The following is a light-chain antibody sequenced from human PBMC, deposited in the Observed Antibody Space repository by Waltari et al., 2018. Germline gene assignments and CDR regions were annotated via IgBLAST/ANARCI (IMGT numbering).Light chain of an antibody. V-gene: IGKV1-9*01. CDR3: QQFYSYPET. CDR1: QGSRSY. J-gene: IGKJ2*01. Sequence: TCRASQGSRSYLAWYQQKPGKAPKRLMYASSTLESGVPPSFSGSGFGTDFTLTISSLQPEDVATYHCQQFYSYPETFGQGTKLEIK. CDR2: ASS.